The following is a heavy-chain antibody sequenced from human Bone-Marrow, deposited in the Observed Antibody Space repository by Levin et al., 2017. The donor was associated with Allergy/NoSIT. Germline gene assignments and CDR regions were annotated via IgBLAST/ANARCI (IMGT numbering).Heavy chain of an antibody. Sequence: GESLKISCKVSGYTLTELSMHWVRQAPGKGLEWMGGFDPEDGETIYAQKFQGRVTMTEDTSTDTAYMELSSLRSEDTAVYYCATSWGGGDSPNWFDPWGQGTLVTVSS. CDR3: ATSWGGGDSPNWFDP. CDR1: GYTLTELS. D-gene: IGHD2-21*02. J-gene: IGHJ5*02. V-gene: IGHV1-24*01. CDR2: FDPEDGET.